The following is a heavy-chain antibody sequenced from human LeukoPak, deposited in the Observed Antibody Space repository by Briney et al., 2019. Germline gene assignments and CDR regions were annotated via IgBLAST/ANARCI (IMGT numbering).Heavy chain of an antibody. CDR3: ASRYDYSNYIDY. Sequence: SETLSLTCTVSGGSVSSSSYYWGWIRQPPGKGLEWIGTIYYSGGTYYNPSLKSRVTISVDTSKNHFSLKLSSVTAADTAVYYCASRYDYSNYIDYWGQGTLVTVSS. CDR1: GGSVSSSSYY. V-gene: IGHV4-39*02. J-gene: IGHJ4*02. D-gene: IGHD4-11*01. CDR2: IYYSGGT.